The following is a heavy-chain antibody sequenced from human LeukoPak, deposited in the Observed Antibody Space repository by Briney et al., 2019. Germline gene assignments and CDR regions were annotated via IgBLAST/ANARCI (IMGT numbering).Heavy chain of an antibody. CDR3: AKDIAGADTYYFDY. Sequence: PGGSLRLSCAASGFTFDDYAMHWVRRAPGKGLEWVSGVSWNSGSIGYADSVRGRFTISRDNAKNSLYLQMNSLRAEDTALYYCAKDIAGADTYYFDYWGQGTLVTVSS. D-gene: IGHD1-26*01. V-gene: IGHV3-9*01. CDR2: VSWNSGSI. J-gene: IGHJ4*02. CDR1: GFTFDDYA.